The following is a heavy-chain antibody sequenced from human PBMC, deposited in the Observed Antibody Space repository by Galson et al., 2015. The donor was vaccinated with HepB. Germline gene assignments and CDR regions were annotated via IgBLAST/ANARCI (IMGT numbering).Heavy chain of an antibody. D-gene: IGHD6-13*01. Sequence: SLRLSCAASGFTFSSYSMNWVRQAPGKGLEWVSYISSSSSTIYYADSVKGRFTISRDNAKNSLYLQMNSLRDEDTAVYYCAKSSSWYGENDAFDIWGQGTMVTVSS. CDR1: GFTFSSYS. J-gene: IGHJ3*02. V-gene: IGHV3-48*02. CDR3: AKSSSWYGENDAFDI. CDR2: ISSSSSTI.